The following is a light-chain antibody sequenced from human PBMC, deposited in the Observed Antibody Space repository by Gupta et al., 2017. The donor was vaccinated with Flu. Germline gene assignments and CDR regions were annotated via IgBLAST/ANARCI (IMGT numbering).Light chain of an antibody. CDR1: SSNIGSNT. CDR3: AAWDDSLNGYV. V-gene: IGLV1-44*01. Sequence: QSVLTQPPSASGTPGQRVTISCSGSSSNIGSNTVNWYQQLPGTAPKLLIYSNNQRPSGVPDRFSGSKSGTSASLAISGLQSEDEADDDCAAWDDSLNGYVFGTGTKVTVL. J-gene: IGLJ1*01. CDR2: SNN.